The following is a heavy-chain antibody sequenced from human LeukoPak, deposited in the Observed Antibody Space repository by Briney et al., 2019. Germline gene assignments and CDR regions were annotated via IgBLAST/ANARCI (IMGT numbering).Heavy chain of an antibody. J-gene: IGHJ6*04. CDR2: ISGSGGST. CDR1: GFTFSSYA. CDR3: AKGLGRMVRGVIKSYYYGMDV. V-gene: IGHV3-23*01. D-gene: IGHD3-10*01. Sequence: GGSLRLSCAASGFTFSSYAMSWVRQAPGKGLEWVSAISGSGGSTYYADSVKGRFTISRDNSKNTLHLQMNSLRAEDTAVYYCAKGLGRMVRGVIKSYYYGMDVWGKGTTVTVSS.